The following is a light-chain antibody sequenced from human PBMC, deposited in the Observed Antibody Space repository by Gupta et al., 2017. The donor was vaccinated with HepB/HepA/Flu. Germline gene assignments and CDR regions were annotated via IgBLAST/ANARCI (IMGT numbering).Light chain of an antibody. CDR3: CSYAGSSTFVV. CDR2: EVS. V-gene: IGLV2-23*02. J-gene: IGLJ2*01. CDR1: SSDVGSYNL. Sequence: QSALTQPASVSGSPGQSIPTPCFGTSSDVGSYNLVSWYQQHPGKAPKLMIYEVSKWPSGVSNRFSGSKSGNTASLTISGLQAEDEADYYCCSYAGSSTFVVFGGGTKLTVL.